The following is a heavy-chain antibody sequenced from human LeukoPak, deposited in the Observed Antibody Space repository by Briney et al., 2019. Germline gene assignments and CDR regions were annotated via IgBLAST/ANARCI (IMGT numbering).Heavy chain of an antibody. D-gene: IGHD6-6*01. V-gene: IGHV4-59*01. Sequence: SETLSLTCTVSGGSISNYYWNWIRQPPGKGLEWIGYIYYSGSTNSNPSLKSRVTISVDTPKNQFSLKLSSVTAADTAVYYCARAGQFISARPISFDYWGQGTLVTVSS. CDR2: IYYSGST. CDR1: GGSISNYY. J-gene: IGHJ4*02. CDR3: ARAGQFISARPISFDY.